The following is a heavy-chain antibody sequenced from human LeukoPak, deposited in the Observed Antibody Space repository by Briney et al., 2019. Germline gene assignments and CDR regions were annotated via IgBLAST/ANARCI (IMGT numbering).Heavy chain of an antibody. J-gene: IGHJ4*02. D-gene: IGHD6-13*01. V-gene: IGHV3-73*01. Sequence: GGSLRLSCAASGFTFSVSAMHWVRQASGKGLEWVGRIRSKANSYATAYAASVKGRFTISRDDSKNTAYLQMNSLKTEDTAVYYCTTRKEYSSSWYFWSNDYWGQGTLVTVSS. CDR1: GFTFSVSA. CDR2: IRSKANSYAT. CDR3: TTRKEYSSSWYFWSNDY.